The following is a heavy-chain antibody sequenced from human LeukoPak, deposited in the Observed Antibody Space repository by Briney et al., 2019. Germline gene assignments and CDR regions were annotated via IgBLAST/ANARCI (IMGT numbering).Heavy chain of an antibody. V-gene: IGHV2-5*01. CDR1: GFSLSTSGVG. J-gene: IGHJ5*02. CDR2: IYWNDDK. D-gene: IGHD3-10*01. Sequence: ASGPTLVKPTQTLTLTCTFSGFSLSTSGVGVGWIRQPPGKALEWLAVIYWNDDKRYGPVLKSRLTITKDTSKNQVVLTMTNMDPVDTATYYCAHRGDITMVRGVSPIRGWFDPWGQGTLVTVSS. CDR3: AHRGDITMVRGVSPIRGWFDP.